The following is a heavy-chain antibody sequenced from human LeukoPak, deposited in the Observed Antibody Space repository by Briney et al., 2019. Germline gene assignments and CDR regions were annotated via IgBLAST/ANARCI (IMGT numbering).Heavy chain of an antibody. CDR1: GFTFSSYS. V-gene: IGHV3-48*04. J-gene: IGHJ4*02. CDR3: ARDRDYHDSSGYNKLRFDY. Sequence: GGSLRLSCAASGFTFSSYSMNWVRQAPGKGLEWVSYISSSSSTIYYADSVKGRFTISRDNAKNSLYLQMNSLRAEDTAVYYCARDRDYHDSSGYNKLRFDYWGQGTLVTVSS. D-gene: IGHD3-22*01. CDR2: ISSSSSTI.